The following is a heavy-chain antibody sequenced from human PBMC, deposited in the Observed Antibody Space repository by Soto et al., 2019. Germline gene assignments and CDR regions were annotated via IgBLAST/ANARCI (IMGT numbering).Heavy chain of an antibody. V-gene: IGHV4-30-2*01. CDR2: IYHSGST. D-gene: IGHD3-9*01. Sequence: QLQLQESGSGLMKPSQTLSLTCTVSGGSISSAGYSWSWIRQPPGKGLEWIGYIYHSGSTYYNPSLKSRVTISVDRSKNQFSLKLSSVTAADTAVYYCASRYYDILTGSHWFDPWGQGTLVTVSS. J-gene: IGHJ5*02. CDR3: ASRYYDILTGSHWFDP. CDR1: GGSISSAGYS.